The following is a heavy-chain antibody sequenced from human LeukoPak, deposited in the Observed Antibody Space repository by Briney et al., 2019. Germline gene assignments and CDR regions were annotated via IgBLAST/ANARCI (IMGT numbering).Heavy chain of an antibody. CDR1: GFTFSSDW. CDR2: INGDGSST. CDR3: ARELPREVTLDY. J-gene: IGHJ4*01. Sequence: GGSLRLSCAASGFTFSSDWMHWVRQAPGKGLVCVSYINGDGSSTNYADSVGGRFTISRDNAKKTLYLQMNSLRDEDTAVYYCARELPREVTLDYWGQGTLVTVSP. V-gene: IGHV3-74*01. D-gene: IGHD2-21*02.